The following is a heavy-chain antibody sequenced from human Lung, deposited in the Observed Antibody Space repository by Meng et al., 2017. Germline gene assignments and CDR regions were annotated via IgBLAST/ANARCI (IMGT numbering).Heavy chain of an antibody. V-gene: IGHV4-34*01. CDR1: GGSFSGYY. J-gene: IGHJ2*01. D-gene: IGHD1/OR15-1a*01. CDR3: ARPKQANWYFDL. CDR2: INHSGST. Sequence: QGQVHQWGAGLLKPSETLSLTCAVYGGSFSGYYWSWIRQPPGKGLEWIGEINHSGSTNYNPSLKSRVTISVDTSKNQFSLKLSSVTAADTAVYYCARPKQANWYFDLWGRGTLVTVSS.